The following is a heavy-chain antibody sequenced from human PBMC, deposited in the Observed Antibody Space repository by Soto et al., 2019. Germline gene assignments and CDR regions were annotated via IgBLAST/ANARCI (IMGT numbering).Heavy chain of an antibody. J-gene: IGHJ4*01. CDR2: ISSTSAYT. Sequence: PGKGLEWVSYISSTSAYTNYAESVKGRFTISRDNAKNSLYLQMTSLTDEDTVVYYSESNPYHRAPPDYRGHGTLVTVSS. CDR3: ESNPYHRAPPDY. D-gene: IGHD2-21*01. V-gene: IGHV3-11*03.